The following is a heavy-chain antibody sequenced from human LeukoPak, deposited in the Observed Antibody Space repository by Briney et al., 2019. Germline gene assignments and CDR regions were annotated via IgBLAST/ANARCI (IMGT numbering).Heavy chain of an antibody. D-gene: IGHD2-15*01. J-gene: IGHJ6*03. Sequence: GGSLRLSCAASGFTFSSYAMSWVRQAPGKGLEWVSAISGSGGNTDYADSVKGQFTISRDNSKNTLYLQMNSLRAEDTAVYYCAKGRTSAWWKYYFMHVWGKGATVTVSS. V-gene: IGHV3-23*01. CDR3: AKGRTSAWWKYYFMHV. CDR2: ISGSGGNT. CDR1: GFTFSSYA.